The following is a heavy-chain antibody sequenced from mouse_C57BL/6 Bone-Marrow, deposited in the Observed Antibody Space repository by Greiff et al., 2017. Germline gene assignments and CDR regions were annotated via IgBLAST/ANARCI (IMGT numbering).Heavy chain of an antibody. CDR1: GYTFTDYY. V-gene: IGHV1-19*01. CDR2: INPYNGGT. J-gene: IGHJ3*01. Sequence: EVKLQQSGPVLVKPGASVKMSCKASGYTFTDYYMNWVKQSHGKSLEWIGVINPYNGGTSYNQKFKGKATLTVDTSSRTAYMELNSQPSEDSAVYYCAREVSSWFAYWGQGTLVTVSA. CDR3: AREVSSWFAY.